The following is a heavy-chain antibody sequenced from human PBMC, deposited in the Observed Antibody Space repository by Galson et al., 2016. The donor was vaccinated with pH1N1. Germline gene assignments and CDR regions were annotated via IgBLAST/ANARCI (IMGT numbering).Heavy chain of an antibody. Sequence: SVKVSCKASGYTFTGYYMHWVRQAPGQGLEWMGWITPNSGGTKYAQKCQGRVTITRDTLISTAYMELSRLRSDDTAVYYCARRGSSTSHYYYGMDVWGQGTTVTVSS. J-gene: IGHJ6*02. CDR1: GYTFTGYY. D-gene: IGHD2-2*01. CDR2: ITPNSGGT. V-gene: IGHV1-2*02. CDR3: ARRGSSTSHYYYGMDV.